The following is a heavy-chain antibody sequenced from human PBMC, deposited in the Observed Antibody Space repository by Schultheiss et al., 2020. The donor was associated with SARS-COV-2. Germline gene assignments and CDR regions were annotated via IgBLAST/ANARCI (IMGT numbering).Heavy chain of an antibody. CDR2: ISWNSGSI. D-gene: IGHD4-17*01. J-gene: IGHJ5*02. Sequence: GGSLRLSCAASGFTFSSYAMSWVRQAPGKGLEWVSGISWNSGSIGYADSVKGRFTISRDNAKNSLYLQMNSLRAEDTALYYCAKGMTTVPTYNWFDPWGQGTLVTVSS. CDR3: AKGMTTVPTYNWFDP. V-gene: IGHV3-9*01. CDR1: GFTFSSYA.